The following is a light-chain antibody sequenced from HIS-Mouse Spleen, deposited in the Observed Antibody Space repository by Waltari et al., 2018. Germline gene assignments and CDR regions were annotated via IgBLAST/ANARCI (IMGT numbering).Light chain of an antibody. CDR3: SSYAGSNNYV. CDR2: EVS. CDR1: SSDVGGYNY. J-gene: IGLJ1*01. V-gene: IGLV2-8*01. Sequence: QSALTQPPSASGSPGQSVTISCTGTSSDVGGYNYVSWYQQHPGKAPKLMIYEVSKRPSGVPDRVSGSKAGNTASLTVSGLQAEDEADYDCSSYAGSNNYVFGTGTKVTVL.